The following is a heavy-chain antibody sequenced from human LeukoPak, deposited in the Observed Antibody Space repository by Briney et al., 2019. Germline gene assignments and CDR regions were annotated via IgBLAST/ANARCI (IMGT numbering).Heavy chain of an antibody. Sequence: GGSLRLSCAASGFTFSSYSMKWVRQAPGKGLEWVSFIRSKAYGGSTEYAASVKGKFTISRDDSNSIAYLQMNSLKTEDTAVYYCTRVFPGDWLVRSYVYFDYWGQGTLVTVSS. CDR3: TRVFPGDWLVRSYVYFDY. J-gene: IGHJ4*02. CDR2: IRSKAYGGST. V-gene: IGHV3-49*04. CDR1: GFTFSSYS. D-gene: IGHD1-26*01.